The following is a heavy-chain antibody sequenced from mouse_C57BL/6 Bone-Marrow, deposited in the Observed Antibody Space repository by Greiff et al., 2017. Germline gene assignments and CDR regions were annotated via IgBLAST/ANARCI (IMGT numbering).Heavy chain of an antibody. V-gene: IGHV1-74*01. CDR3: AIKGYDRGYYAMDY. CDR1: GYTFTSYW. D-gene: IGHD2-2*01. Sequence: VKLQQPGAELVKPGASVKVSCKASGYTFTSYWMHWVKQRPGQGLEWIGRIHPFDSDTNYNQKFKGKATLTVDKSSSTAYMQLSSLTSEDSAVYDSAIKGYDRGYYAMDYWGQGTSVTVSS. J-gene: IGHJ4*01. CDR2: IHPFDSDT.